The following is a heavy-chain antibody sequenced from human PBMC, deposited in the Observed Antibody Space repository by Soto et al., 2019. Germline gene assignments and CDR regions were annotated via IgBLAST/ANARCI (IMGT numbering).Heavy chain of an antibody. CDR1: GFTFSSYA. V-gene: IGHV3-33*06. J-gene: IGHJ4*02. D-gene: IGHD6-19*01. CDR2: IWYDGSNK. CDR3: AKDRIAVAGFFDY. Sequence: GGSLRLSCAASGFTFSSYAMHWVRQAPGKGLEWVAVIWYDGSNKYYADSVKGRFTISRDNSKNTLYLQMNSLRAEDTAVYYCAKDRIAVAGFFDYWGQGTLVTVSS.